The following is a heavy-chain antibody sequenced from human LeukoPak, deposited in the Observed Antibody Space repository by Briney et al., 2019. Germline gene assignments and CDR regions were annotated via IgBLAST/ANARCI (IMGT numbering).Heavy chain of an antibody. D-gene: IGHD5-18*01. Sequence: PGGSLTLSCPASGFTVSSNYMSWVRQAPGKGLEWVAFIYSSGSTYYPDSVKARFTIPKDNSQNQLYRQRKSLKPEDPPVYYGARVGRGYSYGYIYYCGAGALLTVSS. CDR1: GFTVSSNY. CDR3: ARVGRGYSYGYIYY. CDR2: IYSSGST. J-gene: IGHJ4*02. V-gene: IGHV3-53*01.